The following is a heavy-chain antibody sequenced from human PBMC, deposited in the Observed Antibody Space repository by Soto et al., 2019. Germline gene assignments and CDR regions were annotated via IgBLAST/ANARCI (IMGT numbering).Heavy chain of an antibody. D-gene: IGHD3-22*01. V-gene: IGHV4-59*01. CDR1: GGSISSYY. CDR3: ARDRDYYDSSGYFRNWFDP. CDR2: MYYSGNT. Sequence: SETLSLTCSVSGGSISSYYWSWIRQPPGKGLEWIGYMYYSGNTNYNPSLKSRVTISVDTSKNQLSLKLSSVTAADTAVYYCARDRDYYDSSGYFRNWFDPWGQGTLVTVSS. J-gene: IGHJ5*02.